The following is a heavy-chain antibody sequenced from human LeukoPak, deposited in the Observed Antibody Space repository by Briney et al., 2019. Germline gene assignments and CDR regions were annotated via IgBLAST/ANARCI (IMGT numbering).Heavy chain of an antibody. J-gene: IGHJ3*02. V-gene: IGHV1-46*01. CDR3: ARDIIVGATTAFDI. Sequence: ASVKVSCKASGYTFTSYYIHWVRQAPGQGLEWLGIINPSGGSTSYAQKFQGRVTITADESTSTAYMELSSLRSEDTAVYYCARDIIVGATTAFDIWGQGTMVTVSS. D-gene: IGHD1-26*01. CDR1: GYTFTSYY. CDR2: INPSGGST.